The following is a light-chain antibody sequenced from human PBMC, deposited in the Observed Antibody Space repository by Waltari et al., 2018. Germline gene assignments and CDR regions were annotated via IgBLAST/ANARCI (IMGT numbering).Light chain of an antibody. CDR3: QQRSSWPWT. CDR2: DAS. J-gene: IGKJ1*01. Sequence: EIELTQSPATLSLSPGERATLSCRASQSVSSDLAWYQQKPGQGPRLLIYDASNRATGIPARFSGSGSETDFTLTISSLEPEDFAVYYCQQRSSWPWTFGQGTKVDVK. CDR1: QSVSSD. V-gene: IGKV3-11*01.